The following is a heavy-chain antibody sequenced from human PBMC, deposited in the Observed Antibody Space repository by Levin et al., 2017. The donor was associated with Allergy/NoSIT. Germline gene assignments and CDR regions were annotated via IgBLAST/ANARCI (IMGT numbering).Heavy chain of an antibody. D-gene: IGHD2/OR15-2a*01. CDR2: IYPGDSDT. V-gene: IGHV5-51*01. CDR1: GYSFTSYW. CDR3: ARVEYNASPVYYFDY. J-gene: IGHJ4*02. Sequence: GGSLRLSCKGSGYSFTSYWIGWVRQMPGKGLEWMGIIYPGDSDTRYSPSFQGQVTISADKSINTAYLQWSSLKASDTAMYFCARVEYNASPVYYFDYWGQGTLVTVSS.